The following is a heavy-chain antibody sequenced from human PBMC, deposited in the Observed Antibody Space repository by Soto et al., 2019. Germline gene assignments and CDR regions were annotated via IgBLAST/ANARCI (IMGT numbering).Heavy chain of an antibody. D-gene: IGHD6-13*01. V-gene: IGHV3-21*01. CDR2: ISSSSSYI. J-gene: IGHJ4*02. Sequence: GGSLRLSCAASGFTFSSYSMNWVRQAPGKGLEWVSSISSSSSYIYYADSVKGRFTISRDNAKNSLYLQMNSLRAEDTAVYYCARGGVYSNYYFDYWGQGTLVTVS. CDR1: GFTFSSYS. CDR3: ARGGVYSNYYFDY.